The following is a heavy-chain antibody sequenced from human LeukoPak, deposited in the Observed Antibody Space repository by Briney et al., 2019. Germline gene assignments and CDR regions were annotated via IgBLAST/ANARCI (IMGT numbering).Heavy chain of an antibody. CDR2: IIPIFGTA. D-gene: IGHD5-18*01. Sequence: SVKVSCKASGGTFSSYAISWVRQAPGQGLEWMGGIIPIFGTANYAQKFQGRATITADESTSTAYMELSSLRSEDTAVYYCARGGARGYSYGTELMYYFDYWGQGTLVTVSS. J-gene: IGHJ4*02. CDR1: GGTFSSYA. V-gene: IGHV1-69*13. CDR3: ARGGARGYSYGTELMYYFDY.